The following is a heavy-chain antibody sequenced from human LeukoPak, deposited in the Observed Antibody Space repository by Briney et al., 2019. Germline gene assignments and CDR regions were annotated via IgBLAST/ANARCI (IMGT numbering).Heavy chain of an antibody. D-gene: IGHD6-19*01. Sequence: PSETLSLTCTVSGGSISSNSYYWGWIRQPPGKGLEWIGSIFYSGTTYYNPSLKSRVTISIDTSKNQFSLKLSSVTAADTAVYYCARVSYSHSSGWYFDYWGQGTLVTVSS. J-gene: IGHJ4*02. CDR2: IFYSGTT. CDR1: GGSISSNSYY. V-gene: IGHV4-39*07. CDR3: ARVSYSHSSGWYFDY.